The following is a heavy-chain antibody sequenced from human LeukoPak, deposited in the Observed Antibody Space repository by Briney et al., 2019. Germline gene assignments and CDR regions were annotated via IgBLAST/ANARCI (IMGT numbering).Heavy chain of an antibody. CDR1: GGSISSYY. Sequence: SETLSLTCTISGGSISSYYWSWIRQPAGKGLDWIGRIYTTGSTNYNPSLKSRVTISVDTSKNQFSLKLSSVTAADTAVYYCARFQWARIVNNNWFDPWGQGTLVTVSS. CDR2: IYTTGST. V-gene: IGHV4-4*07. CDR3: ARFQWARIVNNNWFDP. J-gene: IGHJ5*02. D-gene: IGHD1-26*01.